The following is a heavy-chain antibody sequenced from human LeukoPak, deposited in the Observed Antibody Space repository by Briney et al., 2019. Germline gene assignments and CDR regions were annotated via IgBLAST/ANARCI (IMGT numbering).Heavy chain of an antibody. J-gene: IGHJ4*02. D-gene: IGHD3-10*01. V-gene: IGHV3-30-3*01. Sequence: PGGSLRLSCAASGFTFSSYAMHWVRQAPGKGLEWVAVISYDGSNKYYADSVKGRFTISRDNAKNSLFLQMNSLRVEDTAVYYCATTEFLDHWGQGTLVTVSS. CDR1: GFTFSSYA. CDR3: ATTEFLDH. CDR2: ISYDGSNK.